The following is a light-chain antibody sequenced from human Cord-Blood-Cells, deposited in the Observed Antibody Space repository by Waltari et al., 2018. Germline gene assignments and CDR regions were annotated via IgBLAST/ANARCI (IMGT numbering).Light chain of an antibody. CDR3: CSYAGSSTLV. CDR2: EVS. V-gene: IGLV2-23*02. Sequence: QSALTQPASVSGSPGQPITISCTGTSSDVGSYNFVSWYQQHPGKAPILMIYEVSKRPSGVSNRFSGSKSGNTASLTISGLQAEDEADYYCCSYAGSSTLVFGGGTKLTVL. J-gene: IGLJ3*02. CDR1: SSDVGSYNF.